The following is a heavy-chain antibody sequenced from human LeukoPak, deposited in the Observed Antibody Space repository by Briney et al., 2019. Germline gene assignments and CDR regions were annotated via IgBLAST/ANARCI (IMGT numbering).Heavy chain of an antibody. J-gene: IGHJ4*02. CDR3: AREPGRGYFDY. V-gene: IGHV4-61*01. D-gene: IGHD3-10*01. CDR2: IYYSGST. CDR1: GGSVSSGSYY. Sequence: SLTXTXSGGSVSSGSYYWGWIRQPPGKGLXCIGYIYYSGSTNYNPSLKSRITISVDTSKNQFSLKLSSVTAADTAVYYCAREPGRGYFDYWGQGTLVTVSS.